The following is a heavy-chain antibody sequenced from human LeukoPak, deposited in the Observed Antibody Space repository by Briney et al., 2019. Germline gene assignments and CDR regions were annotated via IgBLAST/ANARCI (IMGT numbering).Heavy chain of an antibody. V-gene: IGHV3-30*18. CDR3: AKHSHSGSSSFRLSYFHH. CDR2: ISYDGSNK. Sequence: GGSLRLSCAASGLTFSTFAMIWVRQPPGKGLEWVAVISYDGSNKYYADSVKGRFTISRDNSKNTLYLQMNSLRAEDMALYYCAKHSHSGSSSFRLSYFHHWGQGTLVTVSS. J-gene: IGHJ1*01. D-gene: IGHD6-13*01. CDR1: GLTFSTFA.